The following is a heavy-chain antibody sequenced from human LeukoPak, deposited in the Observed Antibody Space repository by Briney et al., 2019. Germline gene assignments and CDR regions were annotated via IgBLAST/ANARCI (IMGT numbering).Heavy chain of an antibody. Sequence: GGSLRLSCAASGFTFTSYSMNWVRQAPGKGLEWVSSISSSSSYIYYADSVKGRFTISRDNAKNSLYLQMNSLRAEDTAVYYCARDPGLLIYDYWGQGTLVTVSS. J-gene: IGHJ4*02. CDR2: ISSSSSYI. CDR1: GFTFTSYS. D-gene: IGHD2-15*01. CDR3: ARDPGLLIYDY. V-gene: IGHV3-21*01.